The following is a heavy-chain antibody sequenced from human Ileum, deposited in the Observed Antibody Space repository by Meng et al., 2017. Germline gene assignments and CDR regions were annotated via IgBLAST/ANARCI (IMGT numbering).Heavy chain of an antibody. J-gene: IGHJ6*02. D-gene: IGHD6-19*01. Sequence: ASVKVSCKASGYTFTSYGISWVRQAPGQGLEWMGWISAYNGNTNYAQKLQGRVTMTTDTSTSTAYMELRSLRSDDTAVYYCARSIAVAVFYGMDVWGQGTTVTVSS. CDR3: ARSIAVAVFYGMDV. CDR1: GYTFTSYG. CDR2: ISAYNGNT. V-gene: IGHV1-18*01.